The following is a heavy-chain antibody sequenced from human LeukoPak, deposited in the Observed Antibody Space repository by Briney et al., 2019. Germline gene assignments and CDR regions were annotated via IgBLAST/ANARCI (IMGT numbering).Heavy chain of an antibody. J-gene: IGHJ4*02. CDR2: IYYSGST. CDR3: ARRFSGSYSILFDD. D-gene: IGHD1-26*01. CDR1: GGSISSYY. V-gene: IGHV4-59*01. Sequence: PSETLSLTCTVSGGSISSYYWSWIRQPPGKGLEWIGYIYYSGSTNYNPSLKSRVTISVDTSKNQFSLKLSSVTAADTAVYYCARRFSGSYSILFDDWGQGTLVTVSS.